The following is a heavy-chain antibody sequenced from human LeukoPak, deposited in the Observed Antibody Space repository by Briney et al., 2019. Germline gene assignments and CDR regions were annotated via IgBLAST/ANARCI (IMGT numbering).Heavy chain of an antibody. D-gene: IGHD4-17*01. V-gene: IGHV1-18*01. CDR2: ISAYNGNT. J-gene: IGHJ4*02. CDR1: GYTFTSYG. CDR3: AAHDYGDYPYYFDY. Sequence: ASVKVSCKASGYTFTSYGNSWVRQAPGQGLEWMGWISAYNGNTNYAQKLQGRVTMTTDTSTSTAYMELRSLRSDDTAVYYCAAHDYGDYPYYFDYWGQGTLVTVSS.